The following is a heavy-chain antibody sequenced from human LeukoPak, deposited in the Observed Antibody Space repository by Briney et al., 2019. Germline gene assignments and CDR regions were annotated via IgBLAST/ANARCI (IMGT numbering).Heavy chain of an antibody. V-gene: IGHV3-30*03. CDR1: GFIFSNYG. J-gene: IGHJ4*02. CDR3: ARETDYYVSGSCSH. Sequence: PGGSLRLSCAGSGFIFSNYGMHWVRQAPGKGLEWVAVVSFHGSLKYYAESVEGRFAISRDNFKNTPYLQMNSLRPEDTAVYFCARETDYYVSGSCSHWGQGTLVTVSS. CDR2: VSFHGSLK. D-gene: IGHD3-10*01.